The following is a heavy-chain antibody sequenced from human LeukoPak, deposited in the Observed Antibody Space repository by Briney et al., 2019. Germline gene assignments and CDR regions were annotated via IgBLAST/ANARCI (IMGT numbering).Heavy chain of an antibody. CDR2: ISGSGGST. V-gene: IGHV3-23*01. Sequence: GGSLRLSCAASGFTVSSNYMSWVRQAPGKGLEWVSAISGSGGSTYYADSVKGRFTISRDNSKNTLYLQMNSLRAEDTAVYYCARAAVAGDYYYYYMDVWGKGTTVTVSS. CDR3: ARAAVAGDYYYYYMDV. D-gene: IGHD6-19*01. CDR1: GFTVSSNY. J-gene: IGHJ6*03.